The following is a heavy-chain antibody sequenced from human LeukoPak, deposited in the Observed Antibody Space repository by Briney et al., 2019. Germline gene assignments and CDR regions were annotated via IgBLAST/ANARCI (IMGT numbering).Heavy chain of an antibody. V-gene: IGHV1-69*04. D-gene: IGHD3-16*01. J-gene: IGHJ3*02. CDR3: ARKESPYDYVWGSYKGPAFDI. Sequence: ASVKVSCKASGSTFSSYAISWVRQAPGQGLEWMGRIIPILGIANYAQKFQGRVTITADKSTSTAYMELSSLRSEDTAVYYCARKESPYDYVWGSYKGPAFDIWGQGTMVTVSS. CDR2: IIPILGIA. CDR1: GSTFSSYA.